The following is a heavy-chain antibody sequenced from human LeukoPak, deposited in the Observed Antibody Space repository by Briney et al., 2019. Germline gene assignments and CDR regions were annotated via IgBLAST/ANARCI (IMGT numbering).Heavy chain of an antibody. Sequence: SETLSLTCTVSGGSINNDYWSWLRQPPGKGLEWIGYIHYSGSTNYNFSLKSRVTISVDTSKSQFSLKLSSVTAADTAVYYCARGAGWYEYWGQGTLVTVSS. CDR1: GGSINNDY. D-gene: IGHD6-19*01. V-gene: IGHV4-59*01. CDR2: IHYSGST. CDR3: ARGAGWYEY. J-gene: IGHJ4*02.